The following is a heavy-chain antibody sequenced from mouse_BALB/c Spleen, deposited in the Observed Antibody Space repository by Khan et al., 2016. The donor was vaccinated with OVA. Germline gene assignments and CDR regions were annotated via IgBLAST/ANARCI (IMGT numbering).Heavy chain of an antibody. CDR3: TRWGYWFAY. CDR1: GYSFTSYW. Sequence: VQLKQSGTVLARPGASVKMSCKTSGYSFTSYWMHWIKQRPGQGLEWIGAIYPGNSDANYNQKFKDKAKLTAVTSASTAHMDLSSLTAEDSAVYYCTRWGYWFAYWGQGTLVTVSA. V-gene: IGHV1-5*01. J-gene: IGHJ3*01. CDR2: IYPGNSDA.